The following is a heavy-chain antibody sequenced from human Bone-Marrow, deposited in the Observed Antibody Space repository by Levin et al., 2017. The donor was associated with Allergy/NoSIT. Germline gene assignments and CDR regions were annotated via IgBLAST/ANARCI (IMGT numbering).Heavy chain of an antibody. J-gene: IGHJ3*01. CDR3: AREGILGDYVGGSMQEGFDF. CDR2: INPRGGST. V-gene: IGHV1-46*01. Sequence: PGGSLRLSCKASGYTFINYFIHWVRQAPGQGLEWMGVINPRGGSTSYAQNFQGRVTLTRDTSTSTVFMDLSSLRSDDTAVYFCAREGILGDYVGGSMQEGFDFWGQGTMVTVS. CDR1: GYTFINYF. D-gene: IGHD3-16*01.